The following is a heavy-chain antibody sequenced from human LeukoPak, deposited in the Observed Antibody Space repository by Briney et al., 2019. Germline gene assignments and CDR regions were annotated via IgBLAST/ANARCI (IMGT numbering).Heavy chain of an antibody. CDR2: VSGDNGQT. CDR3: ARVYLYTTGWSAAYYYFMDV. V-gene: IGHV1-18*01. CDR1: TYISSDFG. Sequence: PGASVKVSCKASTYISSDFGISWMRLAPGGGLEWMGWVSGDNGQTNYGHKFYGRVTMTMETSTNTASMELRGLRSDDTAIYYCARVYLYTTGWSAAYYYFMDVWGKGTTVIVSS. D-gene: IGHD3-16*02. J-gene: IGHJ6*03.